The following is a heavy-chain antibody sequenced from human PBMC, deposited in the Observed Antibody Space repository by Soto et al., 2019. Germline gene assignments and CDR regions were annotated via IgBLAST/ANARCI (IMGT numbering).Heavy chain of an antibody. CDR2: IHTTGST. V-gene: IGHV4-61*01. Sequence: QVQLQESGPGLVKTSETLSVTCTVSGGSVSNGNYYWSWIRQPPGKGLEWIGYIHTTGSTNYNPSXXSXVXXSAARSRNQFSLKVNSVPAADTAVYYCARGWDAGYWGQGTLVTVSS. D-gene: IGHD6-19*01. J-gene: IGHJ4*02. CDR1: GGSVSNGNYY. CDR3: ARGWDAGY.